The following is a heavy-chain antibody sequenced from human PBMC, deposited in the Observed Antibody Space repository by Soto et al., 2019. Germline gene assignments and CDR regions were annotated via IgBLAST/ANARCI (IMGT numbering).Heavy chain of an antibody. CDR2: IYHSGST. J-gene: IGHJ3*02. Sequence: QVQLQESGPGLVKPSGTLSLTCAVSSGSISSSNCWSWVRQPPGKGREWMGEIYHSGSTNYNPSLKSRVTISVDKSKNQFSLKLGSVTAADTAVYYCARMITGGFGELMDAFDIWGQGTMVTVSS. CDR3: ARMITGGFGELMDAFDI. V-gene: IGHV4-4*02. CDR1: SGSISSSNC. D-gene: IGHD3-10*01.